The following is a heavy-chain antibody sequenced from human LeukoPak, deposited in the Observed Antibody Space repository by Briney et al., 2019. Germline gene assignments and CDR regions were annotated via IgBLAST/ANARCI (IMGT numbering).Heavy chain of an antibody. CDR2: TYYRSKWYK. V-gene: IGHV6-1*01. Sequence: SQTLSLTCAISGDSVSSNSAAWSWIRQSPSRGLEWLGRTYYRSKWYKDYAVSVKSRININPDTSKNQFSLQLSSVTPEDTAVYYCARGYYGLDVWGQGTTVTVSS. CDR3: ARGYYGLDV. J-gene: IGHJ6*02. CDR1: GDSVSSNSAA.